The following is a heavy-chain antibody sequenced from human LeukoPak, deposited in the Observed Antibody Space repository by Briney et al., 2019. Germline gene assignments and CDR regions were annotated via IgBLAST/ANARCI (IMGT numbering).Heavy chain of an antibody. CDR3: ARDFGSSSDTLGWFDP. Sequence: GASVKVSCKASGYTFTGYYMHWVRQAPGQGLEWMGRINPNSGGTNYAQKFQGRVTMTRDTSISTAYMELSRLRSDDTAVYYCARDFGSSSDTLGWFDPWGQGTLVTVSS. CDR1: GYTFTGYY. D-gene: IGHD6-13*01. J-gene: IGHJ5*02. CDR2: INPNSGGT. V-gene: IGHV1-2*06.